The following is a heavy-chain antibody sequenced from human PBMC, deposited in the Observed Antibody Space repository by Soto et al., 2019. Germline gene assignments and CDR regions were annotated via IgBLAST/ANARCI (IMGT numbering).Heavy chain of an antibody. V-gene: IGHV5-51*01. Sequence: GESLKISYQASGYSFTSYWIAWVRQMPGKGLEWMAIIYPGDSDTKYSPPFQGQVTISADRSIRTAFLQWSSLKASDTATYYCATLRPPADLESYSNKAYYYYYPMDVWGQGTTVTVSS. D-gene: IGHD4-4*01. J-gene: IGHJ6*02. CDR2: IYPGDSDT. CDR1: GYSFTSYW. CDR3: ATLRPPADLESYSNKAYYYYYPMDV.